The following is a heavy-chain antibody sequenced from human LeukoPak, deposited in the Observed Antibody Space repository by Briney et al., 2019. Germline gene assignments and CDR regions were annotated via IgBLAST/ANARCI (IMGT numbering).Heavy chain of an antibody. D-gene: IGHD3-10*01. CDR2: ISGSGGST. CDR3: AKIKDSRTSGSYSDY. V-gene: IGHV3-23*01. Sequence: GGSLTLSCAASGFTFSSYPMSWVRQAPGKGLEWVSAISGSGGSTYYADSVKGRFTISRDNSKNTLYLQMNSLRAEDTAVYYCAKIKDSRTSGSYSDYWGQGTLVTVSS. CDR1: GFTFSSYP. J-gene: IGHJ4*02.